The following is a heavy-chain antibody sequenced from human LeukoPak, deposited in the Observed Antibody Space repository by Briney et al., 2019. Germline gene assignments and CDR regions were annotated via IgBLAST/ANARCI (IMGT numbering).Heavy chain of an antibody. J-gene: IGHJ3*02. CDR2: INHSGST. D-gene: IGHD2-8*01. V-gene: IGHV4-34*01. CDR3: ARARGYCTNGVCYTGAFDI. Sequence: SETLSLTCAVYGGSFSGYYWSWIRQPPGKGLEWIGEINHSGSTNYNPSLKSRVTISVDTSKNQFSLKLSSVTAADTAVYYRARARGYCTNGVCYTGAFDIWGQGTMVTVSS. CDR1: GGSFSGYY.